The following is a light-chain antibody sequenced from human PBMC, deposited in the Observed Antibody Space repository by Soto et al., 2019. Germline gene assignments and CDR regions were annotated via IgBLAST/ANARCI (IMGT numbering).Light chain of an antibody. J-gene: IGKJ1*01. CDR3: QQYNNWPPWT. V-gene: IGKV3-15*01. CDR1: QSISSD. CDR2: GAS. Sequence: EVVMTHSPATLSVSPVERATLSYMPSQSISSDLSWYQHTPGQAPRLLIYGASTRASDIPARFSGSGSGTEFTLTIRSLQSEDFAVYYCQQYNNWPPWTFGQGTKVDIK.